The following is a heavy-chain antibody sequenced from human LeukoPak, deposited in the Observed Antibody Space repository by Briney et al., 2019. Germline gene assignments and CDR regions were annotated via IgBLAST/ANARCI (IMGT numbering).Heavy chain of an antibody. J-gene: IGHJ3*02. CDR3: ARGADTAMGAAFDI. V-gene: IGHV3-30*04. CDR2: ISYDGSNK. CDR1: GVTFSSYA. Sequence: GGSLRLSCAASGVTFSSYAMHWVRQAPGKGLERVAVISYDGSNKYYADSVNGRFTISRDNSKNTLYLQMNSLRAEDTAVYYCARGADTAMGAAFDIWGQGTMVTVSS. D-gene: IGHD5-18*01.